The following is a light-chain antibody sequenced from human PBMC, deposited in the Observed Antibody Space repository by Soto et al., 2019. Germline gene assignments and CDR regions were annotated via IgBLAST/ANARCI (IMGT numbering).Light chain of an antibody. J-gene: IGLJ3*02. V-gene: IGLV2-14*01. Sequence: QSVLTQPASVSASPGQSITISCTGTSSDIGGYIYVSWYQHHPGKAPRLMIYEVSSRPSGVSNRFSGSKSGNTASLTISGLQAEDEAQYYCSSYTSSSTWVFGGGTKLTVL. CDR1: SSDIGGYIY. CDR3: SSYTSSSTWV. CDR2: EVS.